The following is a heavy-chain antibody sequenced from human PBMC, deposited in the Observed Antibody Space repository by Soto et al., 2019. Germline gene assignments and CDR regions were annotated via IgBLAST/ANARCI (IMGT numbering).Heavy chain of an antibody. CDR1: GFTVSSNY. D-gene: IGHD2-21*01. Sequence: GGSLRLSCAASGFTVSSNYMSWVRQAPGKGLEWVSVIYSGGSTYYADSVKGRFTISRDNSKNTLYLQMNSLRAEDTAVYYCARALHPTYSRHRWEYYFDYWGQGTLVTVSS. CDR3: ARALHPTYSRHRWEYYFDY. V-gene: IGHV3-53*01. CDR2: IYSGGST. J-gene: IGHJ4*02.